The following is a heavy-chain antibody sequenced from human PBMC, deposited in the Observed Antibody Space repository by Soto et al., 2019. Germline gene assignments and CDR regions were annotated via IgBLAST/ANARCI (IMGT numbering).Heavy chain of an antibody. CDR3: ARDSGYCSGGSCYHGLDP. CDR1: GYPFTSYA. V-gene: IGHV1-3*01. J-gene: IGHJ5*02. Sequence: ASVKVSCKSSGYPFTSYAIHWVRQAPGQRLEWMGWINAGNGNTKYSQKFQGRVTITRDTSASTAYMELSSLRSEDTAVYYCARDSGYCSGGSCYHGLDPWGQGTLVTVSS. CDR2: INAGNGNT. D-gene: IGHD2-15*01.